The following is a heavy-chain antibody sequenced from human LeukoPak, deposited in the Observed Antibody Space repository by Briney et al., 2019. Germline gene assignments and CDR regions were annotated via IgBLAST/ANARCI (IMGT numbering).Heavy chain of an antibody. Sequence: GGSLRLSCAASGFTFSSYSMNWVRQAPGKGLEWVSHITASGTAMFYADSVKGRFTISRDNSKNTLYLQMNSLRAEDTAVYYCAKVLAYYFDYWGQGTLVTVSS. V-gene: IGHV3-23*01. J-gene: IGHJ4*02. CDR2: ITASGTAM. CDR3: AKVLAYYFDY. CDR1: GFTFSSYS.